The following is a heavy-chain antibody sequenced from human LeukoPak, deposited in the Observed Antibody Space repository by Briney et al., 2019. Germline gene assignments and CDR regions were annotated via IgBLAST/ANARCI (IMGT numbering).Heavy chain of an antibody. CDR1: GYTFTSYG. CDR3: ARARYETRIWPKSRYDYYHYMDV. Sequence: ASVKVSCKASGYTFTSYGISWVRQAPGQGLEWMGWISAYNGNTNYAQKLQGRVTMTTDTSTSTAYMELRSLRCEDMAVYYCARARYETRIWPKSRYDYYHYMDVWGKGTTVTVSS. D-gene: IGHD3-3*01. J-gene: IGHJ6*03. CDR2: ISAYNGNT. V-gene: IGHV1-18*03.